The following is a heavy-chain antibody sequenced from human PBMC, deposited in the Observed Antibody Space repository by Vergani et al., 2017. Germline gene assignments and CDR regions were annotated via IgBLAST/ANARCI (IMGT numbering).Heavy chain of an antibody. V-gene: IGHV3-23*01. D-gene: IGHD1-26*01. Sequence: EVQLLESGGGLVQPGGSLRLSCAASGFTFSSYAMSWVRQAPGKGLEWVSAISGSGGSTYYADSVKGRFTISRDNSKNTLYLQMNSLRAEATAVYYGAGGVGATPYYYYGMDVWGQGTTVTVSS. CDR3: AGGVGATPYYYYGMDV. J-gene: IGHJ6*02. CDR1: GFTFSSYA. CDR2: ISGSGGST.